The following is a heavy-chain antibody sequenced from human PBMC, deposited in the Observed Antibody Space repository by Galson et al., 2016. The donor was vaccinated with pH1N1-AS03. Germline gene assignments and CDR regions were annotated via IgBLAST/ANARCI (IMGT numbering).Heavy chain of an antibody. CDR2: ISFDGTNK. D-gene: IGHD3/OR15-3a*01. Sequence: SLRLSCAASEFTISNFGMLWVRQAPGQGLEWVAIISFDGTNKYYADSVKGRFSISRDNSKNTLFLQVSALRAEDTAVYYCANDFNYDFWSGYSFYWGQGALVTVSS. J-gene: IGHJ4*02. V-gene: IGHV3-30*18. CDR1: EFTISNFG. CDR3: ANDFNYDFWSGYSFY.